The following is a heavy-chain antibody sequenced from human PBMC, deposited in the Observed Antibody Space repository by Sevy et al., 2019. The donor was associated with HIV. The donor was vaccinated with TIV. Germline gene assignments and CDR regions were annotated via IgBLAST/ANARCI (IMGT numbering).Heavy chain of an antibody. Sequence: GGSLRLSCAASGFTFSSYAMSWVRQAPGKGLEWVSAISGSGGSTYYADSVKGRFTISRDNSKNTLYLQMNSLRAEDTAVYYCVSYDFWSGYGHYYYYYGMDVWDQGTTVTVSS. V-gene: IGHV3-23*01. D-gene: IGHD3-3*01. J-gene: IGHJ6*02. CDR2: ISGSGGST. CDR1: GFTFSSYA. CDR3: VSYDFWSGYGHYYYYYGMDV.